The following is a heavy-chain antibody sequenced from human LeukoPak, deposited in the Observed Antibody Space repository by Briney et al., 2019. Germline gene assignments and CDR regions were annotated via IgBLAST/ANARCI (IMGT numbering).Heavy chain of an antibody. D-gene: IGHD5-24*01. Sequence: SETLSLTCAVYGGSFSGYYWSWIRQPPGKGLEWIGEINHSGSTNYNPSLKSRVATSVDASKNQFSLKLSSVTAADTAVYYCARGRGYNSFDYWGQGTLVTVSA. V-gene: IGHV4-34*01. CDR3: ARGRGYNSFDY. CDR1: GGSFSGYY. J-gene: IGHJ4*02. CDR2: INHSGST.